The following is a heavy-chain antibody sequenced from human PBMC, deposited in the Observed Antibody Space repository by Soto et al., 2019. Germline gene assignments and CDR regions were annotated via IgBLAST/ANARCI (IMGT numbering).Heavy chain of an antibody. V-gene: IGHV4-59*08. CDR1: GGSISSYY. CDR3: ARLLYYFDY. D-gene: IGHD3-10*01. J-gene: IGHJ4*02. CDR2: IYYSGST. Sequence: SETLSLTCTVSGGSISSYYWSWIRQPPGKGLEWIGYIYYSGSTNYNPSLKSPVTISVDTSKNQFSLKLSSVTAAYTAVCYCARLLYYFDYWGQGTLVTVSS.